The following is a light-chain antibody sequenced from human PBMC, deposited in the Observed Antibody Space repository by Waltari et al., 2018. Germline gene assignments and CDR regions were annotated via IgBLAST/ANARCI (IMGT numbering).Light chain of an antibody. CDR1: TLGDKY. CDR3: QAWDISTV. Sequence: SYELTQPPSVSVSPGQPASTTCPGDTLGDKYVCWYQQKPGQSPVLVIYQDNKRPSGIPERFSGSNSGNTATLTISGTQAMDEADYYCQAWDISTVFGGGTKLTVL. J-gene: IGLJ2*01. V-gene: IGLV3-1*01. CDR2: QDN.